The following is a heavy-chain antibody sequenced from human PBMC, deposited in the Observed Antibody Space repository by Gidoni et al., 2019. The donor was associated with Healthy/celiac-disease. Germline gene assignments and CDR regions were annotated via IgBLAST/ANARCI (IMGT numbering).Heavy chain of an antibody. CDR3: AREGGGYSYGSYYFDY. V-gene: IGHV3-48*02. CDR2: ISSSSSTI. J-gene: IGHJ4*02. D-gene: IGHD5-18*01. CDR1: GFTFCSYS. Sequence: EVQLVESGGGLVQPGGSLRLSCAASGFTFCSYSMNWVRQAPGKGLEWVSYISSSSSTIYYADSVKGRFTISRDNAKNSLYLQMNSLRDEDTAVYYCAREGGGYSYGSYYFDYWGQGTLVTVSS.